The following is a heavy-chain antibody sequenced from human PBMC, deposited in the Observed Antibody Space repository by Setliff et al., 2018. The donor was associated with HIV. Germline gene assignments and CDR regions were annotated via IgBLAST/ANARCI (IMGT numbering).Heavy chain of an antibody. D-gene: IGHD5-12*01. CDR1: GYTFTDYY. CDR2: INPDSGGA. Sequence: GASVKVSCKASGYTFTDYYMQWVRQAPGQGLEWMGRINPDSGGANYAQKFQGRVTMTRDTSISTAYMELSSRRSDDTAVYYCASDDRAVATILWGQGTLVTGSS. CDR3: ASDDRAVATIL. J-gene: IGHJ4*02. V-gene: IGHV1-2*06.